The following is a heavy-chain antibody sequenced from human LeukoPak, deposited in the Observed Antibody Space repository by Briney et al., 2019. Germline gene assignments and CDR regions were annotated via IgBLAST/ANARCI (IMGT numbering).Heavy chain of an antibody. CDR3: ARDLGTPFDY. J-gene: IGHJ4*02. CDR1: GYTFTGYY. Sequence: GASVKVSCKTSGYTFTGYYIHWVRQAPGQGLEWMGWINPNSGDTNYAQKFQGRVTMTRDTSISTAYMELSRLRSDDTAVYYCARDLGTPFDYWGQGTLVTVSS. V-gene: IGHV1-2*02. CDR2: INPNSGDT. D-gene: IGHD3-16*01.